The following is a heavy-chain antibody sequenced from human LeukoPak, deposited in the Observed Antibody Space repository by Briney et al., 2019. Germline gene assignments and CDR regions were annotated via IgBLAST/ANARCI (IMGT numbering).Heavy chain of an antibody. CDR2: IYHSGST. J-gene: IGHJ5*02. Sequence: SETLSLTCAVSGGSISSSNWWSWVRQPPGKGLEWIGEIYHSGSTNYNPSLKSRVTISVDTSKNQFSLKLSSVTAADTAVYYCARGLATTAMAPWGQGTLVTVSS. V-gene: IGHV4-4*02. D-gene: IGHD5-18*01. CDR1: GGSISSSNW. CDR3: ARGLATTAMAP.